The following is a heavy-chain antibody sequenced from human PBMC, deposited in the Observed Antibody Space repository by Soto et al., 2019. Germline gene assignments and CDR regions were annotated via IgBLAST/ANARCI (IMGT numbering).Heavy chain of an antibody. Sequence: QIQLVQSGPEVRKPGTSVKVSCKASGFTFSSSAVQWVRQARGQRLEWIGWIVVGNGNTHYAQKFHERVTITRDMSTRTAYVVLSSLRSADTAVYYCAGRYCRGGSCYNYYGLDVWGQGTTVTVSS. V-gene: IGHV1-58*01. CDR1: GFTFSSSA. J-gene: IGHJ6*02. CDR2: IVVGNGNT. D-gene: IGHD2-15*01. CDR3: AGRYCRGGSCYNYYGLDV.